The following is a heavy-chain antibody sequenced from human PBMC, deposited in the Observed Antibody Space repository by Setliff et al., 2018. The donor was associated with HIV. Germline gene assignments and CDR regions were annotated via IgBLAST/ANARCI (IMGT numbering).Heavy chain of an antibody. Sequence: PSETLSLTCTVSGDSIRGYYWSWIRQPPGKGLEWMGYVFYTGFAAYNPSLKSRLTISVDTSKSQFSLTLTSVAAADTAVYYCARQMPIPGIAITPFDYWGQGALVTVSS. V-gene: IGHV4-59*08. D-gene: IGHD5-12*01. J-gene: IGHJ4*02. CDR3: ARQMPIPGIAITPFDY. CDR1: GDSIRGYY. CDR2: VFYTGFA.